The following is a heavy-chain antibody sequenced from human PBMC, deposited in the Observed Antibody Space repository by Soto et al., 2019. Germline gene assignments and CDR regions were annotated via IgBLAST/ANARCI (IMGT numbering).Heavy chain of an antibody. V-gene: IGHV4-61*01. Sequence: SETLSLTCTVSGDSVSSGSYYWSWVRQPPGKGLEWIGYIYYSGSTNYNPSLKSRVTISVDTSKNQFSLKLSSVTAADTAVYYCARAWLGSYGHYFDYWGQGTLVTVSS. CDR3: ARAWLGSYGHYFDY. CDR2: IYYSGST. J-gene: IGHJ4*02. D-gene: IGHD1-26*01. CDR1: GDSVSSGSYY.